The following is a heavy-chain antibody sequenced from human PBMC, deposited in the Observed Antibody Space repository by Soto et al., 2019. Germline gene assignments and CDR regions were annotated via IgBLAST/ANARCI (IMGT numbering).Heavy chain of an antibody. D-gene: IGHD1-26*01. CDR2: ISYDGSNK. Sequence: GGSLRLSCAASGFTFSSYAMHWVRQAPGKGLEWVAVISYDGSNKYYADSVKGRSTISRDNSKNTLYLQMNSLRAEDTAVYYCARGAIQWGPVRYYGMDVWGQGTTVTVSS. J-gene: IGHJ6*02. CDR3: ARGAIQWGPVRYYGMDV. CDR1: GFTFSSYA. V-gene: IGHV3-30-3*01.